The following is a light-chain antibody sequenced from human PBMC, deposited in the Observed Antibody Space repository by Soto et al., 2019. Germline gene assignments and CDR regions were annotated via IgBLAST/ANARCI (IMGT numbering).Light chain of an antibody. V-gene: IGKV3-20*01. CDR3: QQYGTSPWT. CDR1: ESISNSC. CDR2: FAS. J-gene: IGKJ1*01. Sequence: IVLPQSPDTLAFSPCEVATHSGRSIESISNSCVAWYQQKPGQAPRVLIYFASTRATGIPARFSGSGSGTDFTLSNSRVEPEDFAVYYCQQYGTSPWTFGQGTKVDI.